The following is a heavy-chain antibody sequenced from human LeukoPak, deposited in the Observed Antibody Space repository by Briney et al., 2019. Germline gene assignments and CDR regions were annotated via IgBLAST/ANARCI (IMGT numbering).Heavy chain of an antibody. D-gene: IGHD2-2*01. CDR1: GGSFSGYY. V-gene: IGHV4-34*01. Sequence: SETLSLTCAVYGGSFSGYYWSWIRQPPGKGLKWIGEINHSGSTNYNPSLKSRVTISVDTSKNQFSLKLSSVTAADTAVYYCARHAFSSIVVVPAAPFDYWGQGTLVTVSS. CDR2: INHSGST. CDR3: ARHAFSSIVVVPAAPFDY. J-gene: IGHJ4*02.